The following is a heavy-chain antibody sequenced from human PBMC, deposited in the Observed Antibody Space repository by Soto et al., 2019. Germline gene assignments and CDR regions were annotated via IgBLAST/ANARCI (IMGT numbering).Heavy chain of an antibody. Sequence: ASVKVSCKASGYTFSSYAMHWVRQAPGQRLEWMGWISAYNGDTKYAQRVQDRVSMTTDTSTATAYIELRSLRFDDTAIYFCARTHWQPDYHEGFDFWGQGTPVTVSS. V-gene: IGHV1-18*01. CDR1: GYTFSSYA. CDR2: ISAYNGDT. D-gene: IGHD1-1*01. CDR3: ARTHWQPDYHEGFDF. J-gene: IGHJ4*02.